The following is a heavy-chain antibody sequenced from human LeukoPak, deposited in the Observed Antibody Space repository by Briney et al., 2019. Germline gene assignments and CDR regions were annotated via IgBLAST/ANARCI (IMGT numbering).Heavy chain of an antibody. Sequence: ASVKVSCKASGYTFTSYGISWVRQAPGQGLEWMGWISAYNGNTNYAQKLQGRVTMTTDTSTSTAYMELRSLRSDDTAVYYCARGWIGWCIAARQYNWFDPWGQGTLVTVSS. CDR2: ISAYNGNT. V-gene: IGHV1-18*01. D-gene: IGHD6-6*01. CDR3: ARGWIGWCIAARQYNWFDP. J-gene: IGHJ5*02. CDR1: GYTFTSYG.